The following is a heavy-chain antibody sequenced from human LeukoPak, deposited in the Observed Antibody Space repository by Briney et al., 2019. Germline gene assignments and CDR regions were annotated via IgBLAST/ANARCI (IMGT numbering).Heavy chain of an antibody. D-gene: IGHD3-16*02. J-gene: IGHJ4*02. CDR3: ARGPKGSYDYVWGSYRFPLDY. CDR1: GGSISSGDYY. CDR2: IYYTGST. V-gene: IGHV4-61*08. Sequence: SQTLSLTCTVSGGSISSGDYYWSWIRQPPGKGLEWIGYIYYTGSTNYNPSLKSRVTISVDTSKNQFSLKLSSVTAADTAVYYCARGPKGSYDYVWGSYRFPLDYWGQGTLVTVSS.